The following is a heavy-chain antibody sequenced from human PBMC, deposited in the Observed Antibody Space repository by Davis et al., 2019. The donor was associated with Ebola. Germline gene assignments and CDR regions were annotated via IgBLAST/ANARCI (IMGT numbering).Heavy chain of an antibody. V-gene: IGHV3-21*01. CDR3: TRDSPTTAVYYYGMDV. CDR1: GFTFSTYT. D-gene: IGHD1-26*01. Sequence: GGSLRLSCAASGFTFSTYTMTWVRQAPGKGLEWVSSISISSAFIYYADSVKGRFTISRDNSKNTLYLHMNSLRAEDTSVYYCTRDSPTTAVYYYGMDVWGQGTTVTVSS. CDR2: ISISSAFI. J-gene: IGHJ6*02.